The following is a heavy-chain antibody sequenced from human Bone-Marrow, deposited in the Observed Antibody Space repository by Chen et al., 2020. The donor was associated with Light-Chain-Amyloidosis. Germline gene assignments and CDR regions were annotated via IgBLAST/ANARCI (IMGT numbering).Heavy chain of an antibody. Sequence: EVQLEQSGPEVKKPGESLKISCKGSGYTFPNYWIGWVRQMPGKGLEWMGVIYPDDSDARYSPSFERHVTISADKSITTAYLQWRSLKASDTAMYYCARRRDGYNFDYWGQGTLVTFSS. CDR3: ARRRDGYNFDY. V-gene: IGHV5-51*01. J-gene: IGHJ4*02. CDR2: IYPDDSDA. D-gene: IGHD5-12*01. CDR1: GYTFPNYW.